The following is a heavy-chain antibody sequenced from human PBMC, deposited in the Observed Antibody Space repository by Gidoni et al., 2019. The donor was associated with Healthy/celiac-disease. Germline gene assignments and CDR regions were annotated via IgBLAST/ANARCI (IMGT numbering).Heavy chain of an antibody. J-gene: IGHJ5*02. V-gene: IGHV4-39*01. CDR1: GGSISSTSYY. CDR3: ASSYYDFWSGYYTGNNWFDP. D-gene: IGHD3-3*01. CDR2: IYYSGST. Sequence: QLQLQESCPGLVKPSETLSLTCTVSGGSISSTSYYWGWIRQPPGKGLEWIGSIYYSGSTYYNPSLKSRVTISVDTSKNQFSLKLSSVTAADTAVYYCASSYYDFWSGYYTGNNWFDPWGQGTLVTVSS.